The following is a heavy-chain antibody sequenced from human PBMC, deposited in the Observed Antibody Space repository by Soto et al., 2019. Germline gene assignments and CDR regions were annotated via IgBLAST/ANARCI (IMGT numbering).Heavy chain of an antibody. V-gene: IGHV3-23*01. J-gene: IGHJ4*02. CDR2: ISGSGGST. Sequence: PGGSLRLSCAASGFTFSSYAMSWVRQAPGKGLEWVSAISGSGGSTYYADSVKGRFTISRDNSKNTLYLQMNSLRAEDTAVYYCAKDQDYDSSGYYLGFGYWGQGTLVTVSS. D-gene: IGHD3-22*01. CDR3: AKDQDYDSSGYYLGFGY. CDR1: GFTFSSYA.